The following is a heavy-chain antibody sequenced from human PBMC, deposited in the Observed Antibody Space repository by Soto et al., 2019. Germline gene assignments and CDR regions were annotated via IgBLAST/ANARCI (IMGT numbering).Heavy chain of an antibody. CDR3: ARDRGSCGSDPEPDY. V-gene: IGHV3-30*04. CDR1: GFTFSSYA. CDR2: ICYDGSST. Sequence: GGSLRLSCAASGFTFSSYAMHWVRQAPGKGLEWVAVICYDGSSTYYADSVKGRFTISRDNSKNTLYLQMNSLRAEDTAVYYWARDRGSCGSDPEPDYWGQGTLVTVSS. D-gene: IGHD1-26*01. J-gene: IGHJ4*02.